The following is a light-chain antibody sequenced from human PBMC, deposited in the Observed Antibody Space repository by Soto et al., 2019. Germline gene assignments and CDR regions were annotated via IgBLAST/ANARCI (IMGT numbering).Light chain of an antibody. J-gene: IGKJ4*01. CDR3: QQYGSSPRVT. CDR1: QSVSSNY. CDR2: DAS. Sequence: EIVLTQSPGTLSLSPGERATLSCRASQSVSSNYLAWYQLKPGQAPRLLIYDASSRATGIPDRFSGSGSGTDFTLTISRLEPEDFAVYYCQQYGSSPRVTFGGGTKVEIK. V-gene: IGKV3-20*01.